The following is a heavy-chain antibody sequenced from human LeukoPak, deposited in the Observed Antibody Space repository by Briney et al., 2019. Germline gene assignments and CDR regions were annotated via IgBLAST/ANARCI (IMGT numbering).Heavy chain of an antibody. V-gene: IGHV4-4*07. CDR1: GGSISSYC. J-gene: IGHJ6*03. D-gene: IGHD5-12*01. CDR2: IYTSGST. Sequence: PSETLSLTCTLSGGSISSYCWSWIRQPAGKGLEWIGRIYTSGSTNYNPSLKSRVTISVDKSKNQFSLKLSSVTAADTAVYYCARAPIVATIKRVRYYYMDVWGKGTTVTVSS. CDR3: ARAPIVATIKRVRYYYMDV.